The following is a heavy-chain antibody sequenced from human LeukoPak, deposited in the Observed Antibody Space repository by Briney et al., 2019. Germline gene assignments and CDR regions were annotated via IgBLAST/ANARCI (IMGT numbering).Heavy chain of an antibody. CDR2: ISYDGSNK. V-gene: IGHV3-30-3*01. D-gene: IGHD3-3*01. Sequence: GGSLRLSCAASGFTFSSYAMHWVRQAPGKGLEWVVVISYDGSNKYYADSVKGRFTISRDNSKNTLYLQMNSLRAEDTAVYYCAREVTIFGVVDAFDIWGQGTMVTVSS. J-gene: IGHJ3*02. CDR1: GFTFSSYA. CDR3: AREVTIFGVVDAFDI.